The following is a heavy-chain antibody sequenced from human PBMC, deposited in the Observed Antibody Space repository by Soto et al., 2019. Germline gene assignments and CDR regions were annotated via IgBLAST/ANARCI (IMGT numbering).Heavy chain of an antibody. J-gene: IGHJ4*02. CDR1: DYSLSAYR. D-gene: IGHD3-16*01. Sequence: GGTLRLSCAASDYSLSAYRIHWVRQVPGRGLEWVARLSSDGFGAAYADSVKGRFFISRDIARNTLSLQMNSLRADDTAVYYCARDLGGPDYWGRGTSVTVSS. CDR2: LSSDGFGA. V-gene: IGHV3-74*03. CDR3: ARDLGGPDY.